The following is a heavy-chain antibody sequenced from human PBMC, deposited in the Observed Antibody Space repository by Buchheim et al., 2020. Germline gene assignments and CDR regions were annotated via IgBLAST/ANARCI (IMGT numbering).Heavy chain of an antibody. CDR3: TRDSSIDVAFVY. V-gene: IGHV4-59*02. D-gene: IGHD2-2*01. CDR2: IFYGGST. Sequence: VQLQESGPGLVEASETLSLTCTVSGDSVSPYYWNWVRQSPGKGLEWIGNIFYGGSTTYNPSLKSRVTISVDTSNNQFSLQLMSVTAADTAVYYCTRDSSIDVAFVYWGRGTL. J-gene: IGHJ4*01. CDR1: GDSVSPYY.